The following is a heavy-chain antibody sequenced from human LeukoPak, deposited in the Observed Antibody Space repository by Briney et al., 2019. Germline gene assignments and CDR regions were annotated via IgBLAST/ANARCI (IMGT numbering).Heavy chain of an antibody. CDR2: INHSGST. J-gene: IGHJ4*02. CDR1: GGSFSGYY. CDR3: ARGSRVVRDATFDY. Sequence: PSETLSLTCAVYGGSFSGYYWSWIRQPPGKGLEWIGEINHSGSTNYNPSLKSRVTISVDTSKNQFSLKLSSVTAADTAVYYCARGSRVVRDATFDYWGQGTLVTVSS. D-gene: IGHD5-24*01. V-gene: IGHV4-34*01.